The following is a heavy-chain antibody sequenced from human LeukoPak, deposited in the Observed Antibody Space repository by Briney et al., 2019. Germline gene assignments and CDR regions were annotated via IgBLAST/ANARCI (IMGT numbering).Heavy chain of an antibody. Sequence: SETLSLTCAVYGGSFSGYYWSWIRQPPGKGLEWIGYIYYSGSTNYNPSLKSRVTISVDTSKNQFSLKLSSVTAADTAVYYCARDWREGGNFDYWGQGTLVIVSS. CDR1: GGSFSGYY. J-gene: IGHJ4*02. D-gene: IGHD1-1*01. CDR3: ARDWREGGNFDY. V-gene: IGHV4-59*01. CDR2: IYYSGST.